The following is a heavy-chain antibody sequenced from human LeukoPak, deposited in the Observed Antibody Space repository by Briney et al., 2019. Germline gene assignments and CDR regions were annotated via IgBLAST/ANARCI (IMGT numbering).Heavy chain of an antibody. Sequence: APVKVSCKASGYTFTGYYINWVRQAPGQGLEWMGWINPNSGGTNYAQKFQGRVTMTRDTSISTAYMELSRLRSDDTAVYYCARDRRLREYYYDSSGYQAYGYWGQGTLVTVSS. D-gene: IGHD3-22*01. CDR3: ARDRRLREYYYDSSGYQAYGY. CDR1: GYTFTGYY. V-gene: IGHV1-2*02. J-gene: IGHJ4*02. CDR2: INPNSGGT.